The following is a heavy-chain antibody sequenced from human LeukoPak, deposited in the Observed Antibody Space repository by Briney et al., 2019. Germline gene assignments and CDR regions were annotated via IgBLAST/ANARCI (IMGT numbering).Heavy chain of an antibody. J-gene: IGHJ4*02. D-gene: IGHD4-17*01. CDR3: ASLYGDYDY. Sequence: ASLYPSCKASGYTFTGDYMHWGRHGPGQRLECMGRINPNSGGTTYAQKSQGRVTITWARPISTAHMELTRLRSDATAVYYCASLYGDYDYWGQGTLVTVSS. CDR1: GYTFTGDY. V-gene: IGHV1-2*06. CDR2: INPNSGGT.